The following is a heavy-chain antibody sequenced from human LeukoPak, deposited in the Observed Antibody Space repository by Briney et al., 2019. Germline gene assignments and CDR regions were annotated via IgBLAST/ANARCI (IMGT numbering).Heavy chain of an antibody. J-gene: IGHJ3*02. D-gene: IGHD3-10*01. CDR1: GGSISSSSYY. CDR2: IYYSGST. Sequence: SETLSLTCTVSGGSISSSSYYWGWIRQPPGKGLEWIGSIYYSGSTYYNPSLKSRVTISVDTSKNQFSLKLSSVTAADTAVYYCARTLWFGESPTAAFDIWGQGTMITVSS. V-gene: IGHV4-39*07. CDR3: ARTLWFGESPTAAFDI.